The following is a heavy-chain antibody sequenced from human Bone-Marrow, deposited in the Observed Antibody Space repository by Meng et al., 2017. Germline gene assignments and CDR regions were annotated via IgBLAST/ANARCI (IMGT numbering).Heavy chain of an antibody. Sequence: ASVKVSCKTSGYTFTTYYIHWVRQAPGQGLEWMGIINPSGGSATYAQKFQGRVTMTRDTSISTAYMELSRLRSDDTALYYCARVMRPLNSGYTGYDFDYWGQGTLVTVSS. V-gene: IGHV1-46*01. D-gene: IGHD5-12*01. CDR2: INPSGGSA. CDR3: ARVMRPLNSGYTGYDFDY. J-gene: IGHJ4*02. CDR1: GYTFTTYY.